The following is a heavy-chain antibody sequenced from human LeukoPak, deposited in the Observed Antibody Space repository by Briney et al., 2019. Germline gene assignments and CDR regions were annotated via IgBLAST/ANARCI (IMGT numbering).Heavy chain of an antibody. CDR1: GYTLTELS. J-gene: IGHJ5*02. Sequence: VASVKVSCKVSGYTLTELSMHWVRQAPGKGLEWMGGFDPEDGETIYAQKFQGRVTMTEDTSTDTAYMELSSLRSEDTAVYYCATVVQVRSGGSISNWFDPWGQGTLVTVSS. CDR2: FDPEDGET. D-gene: IGHD3-10*01. CDR3: ATVVQVRSGGSISNWFDP. V-gene: IGHV1-24*01.